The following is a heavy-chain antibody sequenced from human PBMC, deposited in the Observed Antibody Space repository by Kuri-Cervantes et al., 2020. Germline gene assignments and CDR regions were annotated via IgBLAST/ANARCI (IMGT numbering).Heavy chain of an antibody. CDR1: GYTFTSYD. CDR3: ARDQNPYYDILTGYKQTYYYYGMDV. D-gene: IGHD3-9*01. CDR2: MNPNSGNT. Sequence: ASVKVSCKASGYTFTSYDINWVRQATGQGLEWMGWMNPNSGNTGYAQKFQGRVTMTRNTSISTAYMELSSLRAEDTAVYYCARDQNPYYDILTGYKQTYYYYGMDVWGQGTTVTVSS. J-gene: IGHJ6*02. V-gene: IGHV1-8*01.